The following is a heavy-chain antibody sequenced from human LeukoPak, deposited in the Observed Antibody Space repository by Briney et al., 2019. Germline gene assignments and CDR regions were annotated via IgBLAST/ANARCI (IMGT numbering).Heavy chain of an antibody. CDR1: GYTFSSYS. Sequence: GGSLRLSCAAPGYTFSSYSINWVRQAPGKGLEWVSSISVRSNYIYYADSVRGRFRISRDDARDSLYLQMNSLRAEDTALYYCVRLRRNSDTSGFYYYYDFWGQGTLVTVSS. CDR2: ISVRSNYI. J-gene: IGHJ4*02. V-gene: IGHV3-21*01. D-gene: IGHD3-22*01. CDR3: VRLRRNSDTSGFYYYYDF.